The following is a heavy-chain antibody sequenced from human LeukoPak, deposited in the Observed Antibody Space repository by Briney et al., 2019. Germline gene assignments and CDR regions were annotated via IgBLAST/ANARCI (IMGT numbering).Heavy chain of an antibody. CDR3: ARGALYDSSGNRYFQP. D-gene: IGHD3-22*01. J-gene: IGHJ1*01. CDR1: GFTLSSNW. CDR2: INPDGSET. Sequence: GGSLRLSCAVSGFTLSSNWMGWVRQAPGKGLEWVANINPDGSETYYVDSVKGRFTISRDNAQNSLYLQMNSLRAEDTAVYYCARGALYDSSGNRYFQPWGQGTLVTVSS. V-gene: IGHV3-7*04.